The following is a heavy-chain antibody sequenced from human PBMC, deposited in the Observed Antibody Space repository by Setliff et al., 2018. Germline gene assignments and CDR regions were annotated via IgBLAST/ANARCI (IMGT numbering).Heavy chain of an antibody. Sequence: ASVKVSCKASGYTFTSYDINWVRQATGQGLEWMGWMNPNSGNTGYAQKFQGRVTMTRNTSISTAYMELSRLRSEDTAVYYCARSGGSNWQTKLDYWGQGTLVTVSS. V-gene: IGHV1-8*02. CDR1: GYTFTSYD. J-gene: IGHJ4*02. D-gene: IGHD2-15*01. CDR3: ARSGGSNWQTKLDY. CDR2: MNPNSGNT.